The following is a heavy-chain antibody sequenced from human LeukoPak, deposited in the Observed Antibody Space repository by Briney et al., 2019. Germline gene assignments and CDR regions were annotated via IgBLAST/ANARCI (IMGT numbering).Heavy chain of an antibody. CDR1: GFTFRDAA. CDR3: AKDGIVSSSWFKDY. D-gene: IGHD6-13*01. CDR2: ISSSGANA. Sequence: QSGGSLTLSCAASGFTFRDAAMTWVRQAPGKGLEWVSLISSSGANAYYADSVKGRFTISRDNSKNTLYLQMNSLRAEDTAVYYCAKDGIVSSSWFKDYWGQGTLVTVSS. V-gene: IGHV3-23*01. J-gene: IGHJ4*02.